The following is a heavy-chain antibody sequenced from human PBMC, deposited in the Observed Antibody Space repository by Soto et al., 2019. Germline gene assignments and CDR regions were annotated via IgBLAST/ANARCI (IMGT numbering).Heavy chain of an antibody. CDR1: GGSISSGGYY. J-gene: IGHJ4*02. Sequence: QVQLQESGPGLVKPSQTLSLTCTVSGGSISSGGYYWSWIRQHPGKGLEWIGYIYYSGSTYYNPSLKRRVTISVDTSKNQFSLKLSSVTAADTAVYYCARYTVAAGPYYFDYWGQGTLVTVSS. D-gene: IGHD6-19*01. CDR3: ARYTVAAGPYYFDY. V-gene: IGHV4-31*03. CDR2: IYYSGST.